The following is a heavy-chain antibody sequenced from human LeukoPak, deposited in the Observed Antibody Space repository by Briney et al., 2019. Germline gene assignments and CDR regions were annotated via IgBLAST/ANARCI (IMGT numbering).Heavy chain of an antibody. CDR3: AGGAARRRYYYYYMDV. CDR1: GGSISSYY. D-gene: IGHD6-6*01. J-gene: IGHJ6*03. V-gene: IGHV4-4*09. CDR2: IYTSGST. Sequence: SETLSLTCTVSGGSISSYYWSWIRQPPGKGLEWIWYIYTSGSTNYNPSLKSRVTISVDTSKNQFSLKLSAVTAADTAVYYCAGGAARRRYYYYYMDVWGKGTTVTVSS.